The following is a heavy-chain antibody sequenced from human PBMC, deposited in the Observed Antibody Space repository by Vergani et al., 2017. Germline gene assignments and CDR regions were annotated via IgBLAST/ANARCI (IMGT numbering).Heavy chain of an antibody. CDR2: IWYDGSNK. V-gene: IGHV3-33*01. CDR3: ASLGRGDLGSGASNY. Sequence: QVQLVESGGGVVQPGRSLRLSCAASGFTFSSYGMHWVRQAPGKGREGVAGIWYDGSNKYYADSVKGRFTISRDNSKNTLYLQMNSLRAEDTAVYYCASLGRGDLGSGASNYWGQGTLVTVSS. CDR1: GFTFSSYG. D-gene: IGHD3-10*01. J-gene: IGHJ4*02.